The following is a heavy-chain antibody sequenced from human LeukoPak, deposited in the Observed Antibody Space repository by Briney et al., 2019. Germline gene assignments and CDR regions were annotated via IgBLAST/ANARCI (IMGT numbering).Heavy chain of an antibody. J-gene: IGHJ6*02. CDR2: ISAYNGNT. V-gene: IGHV1-18*01. CDR3: ARDKGVSGSGSYYDYYYYYYGMDV. Sequence: ASVKVSCKASGYTFTSYGISWVRQAPGRGLEWMGWISAYNGNTNYAQKLQGRVTMTTDTSTSTAYMELRSLRSDDTAVYYCARDKGVSGSGSYYDYYYYYYGMDVWGQGTTVTVSS. D-gene: IGHD3-10*01. CDR1: GYTFTSYG.